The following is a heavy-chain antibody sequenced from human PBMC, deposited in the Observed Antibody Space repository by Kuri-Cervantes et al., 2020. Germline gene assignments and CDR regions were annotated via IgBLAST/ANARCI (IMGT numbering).Heavy chain of an antibody. J-gene: IGHJ6*02. Sequence: GGSLRLSCAASGFTFSSYWMHWVRQAPGKGLEWVSSISSSSSYIYYADSVKGRFTISRDNAKNSLYLQMNSLRAEDTAVYYCARDAVLLWFGELSGYYYGMDVWGQGTTVTVSS. CDR3: ARDAVLLWFGELSGYYYGMDV. V-gene: IGHV3-21*01. CDR2: ISSSSSYI. D-gene: IGHD3-10*01. CDR1: GFTFSSYW.